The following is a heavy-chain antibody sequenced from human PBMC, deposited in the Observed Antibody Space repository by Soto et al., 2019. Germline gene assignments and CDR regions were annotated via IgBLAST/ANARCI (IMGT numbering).Heavy chain of an antibody. J-gene: IGHJ6*02. CDR3: ARHNGPLYVGYYYDMDV. V-gene: IGHV4-39*01. CDR2: IYYSERI. Sequence: SETLSLTCTVSGVSISSSTYYWGWIRQPPGKGLEWIGSIYYSERIYYNPSLKSRVTISVDTSKNQFSLKLSSVTAADTAVYYCARHNGPLYVGYYYDMDVWGQGTTVTVSS. D-gene: IGHD3-16*01. CDR1: GVSISSSTYY.